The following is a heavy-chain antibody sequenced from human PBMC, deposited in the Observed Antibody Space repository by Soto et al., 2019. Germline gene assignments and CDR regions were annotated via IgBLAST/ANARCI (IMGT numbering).Heavy chain of an antibody. CDR2: ISYDGSNK. CDR1: GFTFSSYG. V-gene: IGHV3-30*18. J-gene: IGHJ4*02. Sequence: QVQLVESGGGVVQPGRSLRLSCAASGFTFSSYGMHWVRQAPGKGLEWVAVISYDGSNKYYADSVKGRFTISRDNSKNTVYLQMNSLSAEDTAVYYCAKEGNKWLRSPDFDYWGQGTLVTVSS. D-gene: IGHD5-12*01. CDR3: AKEGNKWLRSPDFDY.